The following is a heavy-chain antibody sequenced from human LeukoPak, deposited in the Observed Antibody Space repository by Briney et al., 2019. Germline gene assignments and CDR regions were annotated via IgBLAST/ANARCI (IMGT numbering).Heavy chain of an antibody. CDR2: IGTSSTTT. V-gene: IGHV3-48*02. CDR1: GFTFSYYS. D-gene: IGHD3-22*01. CDR3: VQTDSSVAH. J-gene: IGHJ4*02. Sequence: GGSLRLSCAASGFTFSYYSMNWVRQAPGKGLEGVSYIGTSSTTTYYADSVKGRFTISRDNVKNSLYLQMNSLRDEDTAVYYCVQTDSSVAHWGQGTLVTVSS.